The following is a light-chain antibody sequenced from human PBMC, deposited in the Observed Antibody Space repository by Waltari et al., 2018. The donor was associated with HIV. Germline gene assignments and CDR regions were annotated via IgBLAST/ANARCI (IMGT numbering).Light chain of an antibody. Sequence: SYVLTQPPSVAVAPGMTATITCGGDNIGGKSVHWYQQKPGRAPVVVIYDDRVRPSEIPERCSGSNSGNTATLTISGVEVGDEADYSCHVWDSRSDVVFGGGTKLTVL. CDR1: NIGGKS. CDR2: DDR. J-gene: IGLJ3*02. V-gene: IGLV3-21*04. CDR3: HVWDSRSDVV.